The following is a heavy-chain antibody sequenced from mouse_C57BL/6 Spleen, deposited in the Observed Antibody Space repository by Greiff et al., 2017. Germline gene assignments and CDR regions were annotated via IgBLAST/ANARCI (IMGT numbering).Heavy chain of an antibody. V-gene: IGHV1-82*01. Sequence: QVQLKQSGPELVKPGASVKISCKASGYAFSSSWMNWVKQRPGKGLVWIGRIYPGDGDTNYNGKFKGKATLTADKSSSTAYMQLSSLTSEDSAVYFCAKSLDSYWYFDVWGTGTTVTVSS. CDR1: GYAFSSSW. CDR3: AKSLDSYWYFDV. J-gene: IGHJ1*03. CDR2: IYPGDGDT.